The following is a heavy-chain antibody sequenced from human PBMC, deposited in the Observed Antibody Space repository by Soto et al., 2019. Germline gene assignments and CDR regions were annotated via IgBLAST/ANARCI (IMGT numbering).Heavy chain of an antibody. D-gene: IGHD6-19*01. J-gene: IGHJ6*02. CDR1: GYTFTSYY. Sequence: ASVKVSCKASGYTFTSYYMHWVRQAPGQGLEWMGIINPSGGSTSYAQKFQGRVTMTRDTSTSTVYMELSSLRSEDTAVYYCARCRIAVAGGDYYGMDVWGQGTTVTVSS. V-gene: IGHV1-46*01. CDR3: ARCRIAVAGGDYYGMDV. CDR2: INPSGGST.